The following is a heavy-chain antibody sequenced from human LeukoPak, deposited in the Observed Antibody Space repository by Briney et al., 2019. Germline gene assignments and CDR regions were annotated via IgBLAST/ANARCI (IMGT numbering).Heavy chain of an antibody. CDR2: INHSGST. CDR1: GGSFSGYY. CDR3: ARGGSSTTWELYNWFDP. Sequence: SETLSLTCAVYGGSFSGYYWSWIRQPPGKGLEWIGEINHSGSTNYNPSLKSRVTVSVDTSKNQFSLKLSSVTAADTAVYYCARGGSSTTWELYNWFDPWGQGTLVTVSS. D-gene: IGHD2-2*01. J-gene: IGHJ5*02. V-gene: IGHV4-34*01.